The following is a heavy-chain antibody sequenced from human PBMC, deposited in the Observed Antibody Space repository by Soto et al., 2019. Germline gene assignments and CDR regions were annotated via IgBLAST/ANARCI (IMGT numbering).Heavy chain of an antibody. Sequence: SQTLSLTCAISGDSVSSNSAAWNWIRHSPSRGLEWLGRTYYRSKWYNDYAVSVKSRITINTDTYKNQLSLQLNSVTPEDTAVYYCARDPGSIAARNFDYWGQGTMVTVSS. V-gene: IGHV6-1*01. CDR3: ARDPGSIAARNFDY. J-gene: IGHJ4*02. D-gene: IGHD6-6*01. CDR1: GDSVSSNSAA. CDR2: TYYRSKWYN.